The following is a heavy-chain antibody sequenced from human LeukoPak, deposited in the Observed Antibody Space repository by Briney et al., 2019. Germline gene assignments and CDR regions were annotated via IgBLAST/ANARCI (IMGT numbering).Heavy chain of an antibody. CDR1: GGPISSHY. CDR3: ARYSLIGNNDFDI. CDR2: IDNSGRT. D-gene: IGHD1-20*01. Sequence: SETLSLTCTVSGGPISSHYWSWIRQPPGKGVEWIGYIDNSGRTNYNPSLMSRVTISADTSKNQFSLNVTSVTAADTAVYYCARYSLIGNNDFDIWGQGTMVTISS. V-gene: IGHV4-59*11. J-gene: IGHJ3*02.